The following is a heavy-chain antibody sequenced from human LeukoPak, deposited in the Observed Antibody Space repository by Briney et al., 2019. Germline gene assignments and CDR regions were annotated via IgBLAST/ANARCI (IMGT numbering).Heavy chain of an antibody. CDR3: AKAHIAAAGPDASDI. CDR1: GFTFDDYA. D-gene: IGHD6-13*01. J-gene: IGHJ3*02. Sequence: PGGPLRLSCAASGFTFDDYAMHWVRQAPGKGLEWVSGISWNSGSIGYADSVKGRFTISRDNAKNSLYLQMNSLRAEDTALYYCAKAHIAAAGPDASDIWGQGTMVSVSS. CDR2: ISWNSGSI. V-gene: IGHV3-9*01.